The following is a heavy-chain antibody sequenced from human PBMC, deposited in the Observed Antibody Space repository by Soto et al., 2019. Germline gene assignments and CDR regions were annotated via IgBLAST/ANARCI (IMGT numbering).Heavy chain of an antibody. V-gene: IGHV3-30*18. J-gene: IGHJ3*02. CDR2: ISYDGSNK. Sequence: PGGSLRLSCAASGFTFSSYGMHWVRQAPGKGLEWVAVISYDGSNKYYADSVKGRFTISRDNSKNTLYLQMNSLRAEDTAVYYCAKGGPVVAATIPSDAFDIWGQGTMVTVSS. CDR1: GFTFSSYG. D-gene: IGHD2-15*01. CDR3: AKGGPVVAATIPSDAFDI.